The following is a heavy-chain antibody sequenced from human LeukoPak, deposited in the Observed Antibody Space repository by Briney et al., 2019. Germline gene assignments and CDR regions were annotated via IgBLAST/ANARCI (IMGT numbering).Heavy chain of an antibody. CDR3: VKGSAYYADY. CDR1: EFSVGSNY. Sequence: GGSLRLSCAASEFSVGSNYMTWVRQAPGKGLEWVAFIQYDGSNTYYADSVKGRFTFSRDNSKNTLYLQMNSLRPEDSALYYCVKGSAYYADYWGQGNLVTVSS. V-gene: IGHV3-30*02. D-gene: IGHD3-22*01. CDR2: IQYDGSNT. J-gene: IGHJ4*02.